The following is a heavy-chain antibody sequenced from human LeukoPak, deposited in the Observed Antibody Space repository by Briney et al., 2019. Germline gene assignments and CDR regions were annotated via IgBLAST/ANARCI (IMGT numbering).Heavy chain of an antibody. CDR3: AKHSHDGSAPYYEVQFDS. V-gene: IGHV3-23*01. J-gene: IGHJ4*02. CDR2: ISRTGVAT. CDR1: GFTFISFA. D-gene: IGHD3-22*01. Sequence: GGSLKLSCAASGFTFISFAMSWVRQAPGKGLEWVSTISRTGVATYYANSVKGRFTISRDNSKNTVYLQMNSLRAEDTAVYYCAKHSHDGSAPYYEVQFDSWGQGTLVTVSS.